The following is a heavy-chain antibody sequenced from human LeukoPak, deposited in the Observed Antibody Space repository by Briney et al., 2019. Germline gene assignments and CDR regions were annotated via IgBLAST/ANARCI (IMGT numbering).Heavy chain of an antibody. CDR1: GFTFSDYY. D-gene: IGHD6-13*01. Sequence: GGSLRLSCAASGFTFSDYYMSWIRQAPGKGLEWVSYISISSSYTNYADSVTGRFTISRDNAKNSLYLQMNSLRAEDTAVYYCARAGAGSWKGNNWFDPWGQGTLVTVSS. CDR3: ARAGAGSWKGNNWFDP. J-gene: IGHJ5*02. V-gene: IGHV3-11*05. CDR2: ISISSSYT.